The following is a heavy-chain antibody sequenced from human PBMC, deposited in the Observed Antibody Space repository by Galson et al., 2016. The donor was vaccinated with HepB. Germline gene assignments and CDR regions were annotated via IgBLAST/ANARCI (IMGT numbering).Heavy chain of an antibody. CDR2: IGGPGRSK. Sequence: SLRLSCAASGFTVSSNYMSWVRQAPGKGLEWVSRIGGPGRSKDYADSVNGRFTIFRDNSKNTLYLQIDSLRSEDTAVYYCAKAFTTADNFYQFGMDVWGKGTTVTVSS. CDR1: GFTVSSNY. CDR3: AKAFTTADNFYQFGMDV. J-gene: IGHJ6*04. V-gene: IGHV3-23*01. D-gene: IGHD1-1*01.